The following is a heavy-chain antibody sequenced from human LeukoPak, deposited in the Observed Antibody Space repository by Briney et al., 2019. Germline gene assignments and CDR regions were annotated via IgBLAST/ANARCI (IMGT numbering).Heavy chain of an antibody. CDR1: GGSFSGYY. D-gene: IGHD5-18*01. Sequence: SETLSLTCAVYGGSFSGYYWSWIRQPPGKGLEWIGEINHSGSTNYNPSLKSRVTISVDTSKNQFSLKLSSVTAEDTAVYYCARGTGGYSYGYLQTDWGQGTLVTVSS. V-gene: IGHV4-34*01. J-gene: IGHJ4*02. CDR2: INHSGST. CDR3: ARGTGGYSYGYLQTD.